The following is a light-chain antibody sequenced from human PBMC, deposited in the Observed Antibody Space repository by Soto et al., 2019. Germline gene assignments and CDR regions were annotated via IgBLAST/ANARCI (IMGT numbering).Light chain of an antibody. J-gene: IGLJ1*01. CDR2: EVN. CDR1: ESDFASHNS. CDR3: SSYISSITSHV. Sequence: QSALTQPPSVSRSPGQSVTISCTGSESDFASHNSVSWYQQAPGTAPKLIIFEVNNRPSGVPDRFSESKSGTTASLTISGLRPEDEADYYCSSYISSITSHVFGTGTKAPS. V-gene: IGLV2-18*02.